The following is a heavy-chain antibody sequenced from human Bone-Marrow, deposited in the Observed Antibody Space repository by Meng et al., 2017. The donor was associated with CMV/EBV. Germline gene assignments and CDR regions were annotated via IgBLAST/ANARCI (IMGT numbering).Heavy chain of an antibody. D-gene: IGHD1-26*01. CDR2: INHSGST. J-gene: IGHJ4*02. V-gene: IGHV4-34*01. Sequence: SETLSLTCAVYGGSFSGYYWSWIRQPPGKGLEWIGEINHSGSTNYNPSLKSRVTISVDTSKNQFSLKLSSVTAADTAVYYCASGGSYYLNYWGQGTLVTVSS. CDR3: ASGGSYYLNY. CDR1: GGSFSGYY.